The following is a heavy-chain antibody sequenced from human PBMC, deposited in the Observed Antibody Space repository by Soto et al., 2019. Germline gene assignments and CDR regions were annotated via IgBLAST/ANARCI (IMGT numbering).Heavy chain of an antibody. J-gene: IGHJ4*02. Sequence: ALRVSWPSSVFSFSLNAMRSVRHTPGKGLEWVSAIRGSGDSTYYADSVKGRFTISRDNSKNTLFLQMNSLRAEDTAVYYCARSLRGVLIDFDYWGQGTLVTSPQ. CDR1: VFSFSLNA. V-gene: IGHV3-23*01. D-gene: IGHD3-10*01. CDR3: ARSLRGVLIDFDY. CDR2: IRGSGDST.